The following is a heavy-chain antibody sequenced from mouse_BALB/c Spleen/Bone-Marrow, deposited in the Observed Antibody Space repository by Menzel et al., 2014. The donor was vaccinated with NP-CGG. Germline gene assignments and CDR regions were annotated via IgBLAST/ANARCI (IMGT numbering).Heavy chain of an antibody. Sequence: VQLQQSGAELAKPGASVKMSCKASGYTFTSYWMHWVKQRPGQGLEWIGYINPSTGYTEYNQNFKDKATLTADKSSSTAYTQLSSLTSEDSAVYYCARRAYGSYGFPYWGQGTLVTVSA. CDR2: INPSTGYT. CDR1: GYTFTSYW. V-gene: IGHV1-7*01. D-gene: IGHD1-1*01. CDR3: ARRAYGSYGFPY. J-gene: IGHJ3*01.